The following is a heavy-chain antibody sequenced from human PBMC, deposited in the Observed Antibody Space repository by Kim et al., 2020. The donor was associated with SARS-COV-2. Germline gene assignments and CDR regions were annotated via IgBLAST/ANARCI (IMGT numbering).Heavy chain of an antibody. CDR3: AKDMAVVVAATLAFDI. D-gene: IGHD2-15*01. J-gene: IGHJ3*02. V-gene: IGHV3-9*01. Sequence: VKGRFTISRDNAKNTLYLQMNSLRAEDTALYYCAKDMAVVVAATLAFDIWGQGTMVTVSS.